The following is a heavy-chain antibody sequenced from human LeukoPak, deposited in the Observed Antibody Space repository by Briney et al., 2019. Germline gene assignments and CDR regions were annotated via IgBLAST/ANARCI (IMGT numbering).Heavy chain of an antibody. CDR1: GFTFSSYN. CDR3: ARGTYSGYDSSFDY. D-gene: IGHD5-12*01. CDR2: FTAYSGASI. Sequence: PGGSLRLSCAASGFTFSSYNMNWVRQAPGKGLEWVSSFTAYSGASIYYADSVRGRFTISRDNAKNSLYLQIDSLRAEDTAVYRCARGTYSGYDSSFDYWGQGTLVTVSS. V-gene: IGHV3-21*01. J-gene: IGHJ4*02.